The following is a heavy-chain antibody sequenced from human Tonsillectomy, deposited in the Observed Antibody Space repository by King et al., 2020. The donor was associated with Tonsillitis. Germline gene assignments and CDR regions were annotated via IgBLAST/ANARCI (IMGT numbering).Heavy chain of an antibody. CDR1: GFTFSSYS. J-gene: IGHJ6*03. D-gene: IGHD2-2*01. Sequence: VQLVESGGGLVKPGGSLRLSCAASGFTFSSYSMNWVRQAPGKGLEWVSSISSSSSYIYYADSVKGRFTISRDNAKNSLYLQMNSLRAEDTAVYYCARARVPAATYYYYYYMDGGGKGTTVTVSS. CDR2: ISSSSSYI. V-gene: IGHV3-21*01. CDR3: ARARVPAATYYYYYYMDG.